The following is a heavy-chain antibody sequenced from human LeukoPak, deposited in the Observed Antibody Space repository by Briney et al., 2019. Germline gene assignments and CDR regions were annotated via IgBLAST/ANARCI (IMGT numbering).Heavy chain of an antibody. V-gene: IGHV3-48*04. CDR1: GFTFSSFS. J-gene: IGHJ4*02. CDR3: ARVIGSYGDSAY. CDR2: ITSSSSST. D-gene: IGHD4-17*01. Sequence: GGSLRLSCAASGFTFSSFSMNWARQAPGKGLEWISYITSSSSSTYYADSVKGRFTISRDNAKNSLYLQMNSLSAEDTAVYYCARVIGSYGDSAYWGQGTLVTVSS.